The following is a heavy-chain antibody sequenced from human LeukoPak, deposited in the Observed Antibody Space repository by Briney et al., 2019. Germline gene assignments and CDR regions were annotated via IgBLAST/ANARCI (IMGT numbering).Heavy chain of an antibody. CDR3: AKALRSTTVTTGADFDY. V-gene: IGHV3-23*01. J-gene: IGHJ4*02. CDR1: GFTFSSYA. D-gene: IGHD4-17*01. Sequence: GGSLRLSCAASGFTFSSYAMSWVRQAPGKGLEWVSAISGSGGSTYYADSVKGRFTISRDNSKNTLYLQMNSLRAEDTAVYYCAKALRSTTVTTGADFDYWDQGTLVTVSS. CDR2: ISGSGGST.